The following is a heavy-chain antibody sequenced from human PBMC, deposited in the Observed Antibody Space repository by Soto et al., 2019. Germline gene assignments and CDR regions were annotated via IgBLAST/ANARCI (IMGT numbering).Heavy chain of an antibody. D-gene: IGHD6-13*01. CDR1: GGSISSGGYY. CDR3: ACFRFLYSIAAAGQVPFDY. J-gene: IGHJ4*02. V-gene: IGHV4-31*03. Sequence: SETLSLTCTVSGGSISSGGYYWSWIRQHPGKGLEWIGYIYYSGSTYYNPSLKSRVTISVDTSKNQFSLKLSSVTAADTAVYFCACFRFLYSIAAAGQVPFDYWGQGTLVTVSS. CDR2: IYYSGST.